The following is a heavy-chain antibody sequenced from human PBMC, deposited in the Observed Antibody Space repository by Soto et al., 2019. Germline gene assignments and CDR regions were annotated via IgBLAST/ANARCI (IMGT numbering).Heavy chain of an antibody. CDR3: ARTDVGYCSGGSCYVPWYYYYYYGMDV. J-gene: IGHJ6*02. V-gene: IGHV4-30-2*01. CDR1: GGSISSGGYS. CDR2: IYHSGST. D-gene: IGHD2-15*01. Sequence: SETLSLTCAVSGGSISSGGYSWNWIRQPPGKGLEWIGYIYHSGSTSYNPSLKSRVSISVDKSKNQFSLKLSSVTAADTAVYYCARTDVGYCSGGSCYVPWYYYYYYGMDVWGQGTTVTVSS.